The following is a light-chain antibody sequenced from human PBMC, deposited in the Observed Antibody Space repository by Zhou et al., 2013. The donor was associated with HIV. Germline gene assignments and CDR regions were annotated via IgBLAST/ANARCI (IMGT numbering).Light chain of an antibody. CDR3: QQSHSTLWT. CDR2: DAS. Sequence: DIQMTQSPSSLSASVGDRVTITCQASQDIRNFLNWYQQRPGKAPRLLIYDASTLQTGVPSRFSGSGSGTDFTLTISSLQPEDFATYYCQQSHSTLWTFGQGTKGGNQT. V-gene: IGKV1-39*01. CDR1: QDIRNF. J-gene: IGKJ1*01.